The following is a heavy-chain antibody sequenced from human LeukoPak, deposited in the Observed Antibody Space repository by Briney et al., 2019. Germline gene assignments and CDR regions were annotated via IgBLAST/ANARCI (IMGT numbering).Heavy chain of an antibody. Sequence: GGSLRLSCVASGFTFTSYGMHWVRQAPGKGLEWMAVISYDGSNKYYADSVKGRFTISRDSSKNTLYLQMNSLRAEDTAVYYCAKDRGIVVVPAAMQVDYWGQGTLVTVSS. D-gene: IGHD2-2*01. CDR3: AKDRGIVVVPAAMQVDY. V-gene: IGHV3-30*18. CDR1: GFTFTSYG. CDR2: ISYDGSNK. J-gene: IGHJ4*02.